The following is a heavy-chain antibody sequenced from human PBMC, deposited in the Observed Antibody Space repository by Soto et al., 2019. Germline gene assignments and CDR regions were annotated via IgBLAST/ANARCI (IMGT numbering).Heavy chain of an antibody. CDR1: GGSISSSNW. V-gene: IGHV4-4*02. CDR3: ERERPQGYGMDV. J-gene: IGHJ6*02. CDR2: IYHSGST. Sequence: SETLSLTCAVSGGSISSSNWWCWVRQPPGKGLEWIGEIYHSGSTNYNPSLKSRVTISVDKSKNQFSLKLTSVAAADTAEYFCERERPQGYGMDVWGQGTTVTVSS.